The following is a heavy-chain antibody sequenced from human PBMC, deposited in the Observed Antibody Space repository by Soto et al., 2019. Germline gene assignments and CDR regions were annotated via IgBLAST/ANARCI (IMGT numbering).Heavy chain of an antibody. Sequence: GGSLRLSCAASGFAFNSYSVSWVRQAPGKGLEWVSAISGSGGDTYYADSVKGRFTISRDNPENTLYLQMNSQRAEDTALYYCPKGRGFYTSRWYAPFGYWGQGTLVTVSS. CDR3: PKGRGFYTSRWYAPFGY. J-gene: IGHJ4*02. CDR2: ISGSGGDT. CDR1: GFAFNSYS. D-gene: IGHD6-13*01. V-gene: IGHV3-23*01.